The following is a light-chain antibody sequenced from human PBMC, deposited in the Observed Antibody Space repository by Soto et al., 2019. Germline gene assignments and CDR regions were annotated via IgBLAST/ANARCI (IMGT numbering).Light chain of an antibody. Sequence: EIVLTQSPGTLSLSPGERATLSCSASQSDSSSYLAWYQQKPGQAPRLLIYGASSRATGIPDRFSGSGSGTDFTLTISRLEPEDFAVYYCLQYGSSPLTFGQGTKVEIK. CDR1: QSDSSSY. CDR2: GAS. J-gene: IGKJ1*01. V-gene: IGKV3-20*01. CDR3: LQYGSSPLT.